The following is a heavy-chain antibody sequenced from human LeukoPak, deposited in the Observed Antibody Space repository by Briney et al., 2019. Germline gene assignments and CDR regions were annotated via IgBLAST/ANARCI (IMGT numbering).Heavy chain of an antibody. CDR3: AKVGGYLRGSYFHFDY. J-gene: IGHJ4*02. V-gene: IGHV3-30*02. Sequence: GGSLRLSCAASGFTFSSYGMHWVRQAPGKGLEWVAFIRYDGSNKYYADSVKGRFTISRDNSKNTLYLQMNSLRAEDTAVYYCAKVGGYLRGSYFHFDYWGQGTLVTVSS. CDR1: GFTFSSYG. D-gene: IGHD1-26*01. CDR2: IRYDGSNK.